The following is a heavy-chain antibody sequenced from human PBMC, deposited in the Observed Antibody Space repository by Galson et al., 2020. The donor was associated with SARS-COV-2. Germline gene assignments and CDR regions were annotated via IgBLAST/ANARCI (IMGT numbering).Heavy chain of an antibody. CDR3: ARGRPVIYGWFDP. CDR2: INPNNGDP. D-gene: IGHD2-2*02. V-gene: IGHV1-2*02. J-gene: IGHJ5*02. CDR1: GYRLTTYY. Sequence: ASVKVSCKTSGYRLTTYYIHWLRQAPGQGLEWMGWINPNNGDPDYAQEFRGRVTMTWDTSISTAYMDLSSLTSDDTAVYFCARGRPVIYGWFDPWGQGTHVTVSS.